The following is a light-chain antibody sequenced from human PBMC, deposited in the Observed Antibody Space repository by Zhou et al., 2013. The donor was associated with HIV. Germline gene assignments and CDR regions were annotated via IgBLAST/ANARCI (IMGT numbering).Light chain of an antibody. J-gene: IGKJ4*01. V-gene: IGKV1-17*01. CDR3: QQLNSYPLT. CDR2: GAF. CDR1: EGIRND. Sequence: DIQMTQSPSSLSASVGDRVTITCRASEGIRNDLAWFLQKPGKAPKRLISGAFSLQTGVPSRFSGSGSGTEFTLTISSLQPEDFATYYCQQLNSYPLTFGGGTKVEIK.